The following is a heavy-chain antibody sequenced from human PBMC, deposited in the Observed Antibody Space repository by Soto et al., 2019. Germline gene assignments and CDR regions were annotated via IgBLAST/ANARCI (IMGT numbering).Heavy chain of an antibody. CDR2: IHSTGKT. Sequence: PSETLSLTCTVSGGSLSGFYWTWIRQPPGKRPEWIGYIHSTGKTDYNPSFRSRVTMSLDTSENQVSLKVTSLTAADTAVYYCARGSGWDWHYAHWGQGTLVTSPQ. V-gene: IGHV4-59*12. CDR3: ARGSGWDWHYAH. CDR1: GGSLSGFY. J-gene: IGHJ4*02. D-gene: IGHD6-19*01.